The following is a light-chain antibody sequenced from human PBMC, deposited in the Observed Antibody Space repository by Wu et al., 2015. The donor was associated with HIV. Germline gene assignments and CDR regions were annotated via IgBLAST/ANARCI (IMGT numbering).Light chain of an antibody. CDR3: HHYMSDLQT. J-gene: IGKJ1*01. CDR2: RAS. V-gene: IGKV1-5*03. CDR1: QNIGSS. Sequence: DIQMTQSPSTLSASVGDKVTITCRANQNIGSSLAWYQQSPGKALQLLIYRASDLQPGVPFRFSGSGSGTDFTPTITSLQPDDLGTYFCHHYMSDLQTFGQGTKVEVK.